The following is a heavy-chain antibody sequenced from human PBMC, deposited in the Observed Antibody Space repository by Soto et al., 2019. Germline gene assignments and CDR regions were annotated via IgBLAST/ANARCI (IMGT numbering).Heavy chain of an antibody. CDR1: GFTFSSYA. CDR2: ISGSGGST. V-gene: IGHV3-23*01. Sequence: GESLKISCAASGFTFSSYAMSWVRQAPGKGLEWVSAISGSGGSTYYADSVKGRFTISRDNSKNTLYLQMNSLRAEDTAVYYCAKSSVSGVFDYWGQGTLVTVSS. CDR3: AKSSVSGVFDY. J-gene: IGHJ4*02. D-gene: IGHD3-10*01.